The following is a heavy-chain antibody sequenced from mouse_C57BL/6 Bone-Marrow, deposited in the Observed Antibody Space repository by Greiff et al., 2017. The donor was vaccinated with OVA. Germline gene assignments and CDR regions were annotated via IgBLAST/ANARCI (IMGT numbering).Heavy chain of an antibody. J-gene: IGHJ4*01. D-gene: IGHD2-3*01. V-gene: IGHV5-9-1*02. CDR2: ISSGGGYI. CDR3: TRDGYYAMDD. Sequence: DVMLVESGEGLVKPGGSLKLSCAASGFTFSSYAMSWVRQTPEKRLEWVAYISSGGGYIYYADTVKGRFTISRDNARNTLYLQMSSLKAEDTAMYYCTRDGYYAMDDWGQGTSVTVSS. CDR1: GFTFSSYA.